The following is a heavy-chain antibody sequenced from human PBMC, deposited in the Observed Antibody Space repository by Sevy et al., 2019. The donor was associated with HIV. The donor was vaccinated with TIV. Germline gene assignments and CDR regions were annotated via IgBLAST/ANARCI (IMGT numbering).Heavy chain of an antibody. Sequence: GGSLRLSCAASGFTFSSYDMHWVRQATGKGLEWVSAIGTAGDTYYPGSVKGRFTISRENAKNSLYLQMNSLRAGDTAVYYCARASCSSTSCYYVDVLWCYGMDVWGQGTTVTVSS. J-gene: IGHJ6*02. CDR2: IGTAGDT. V-gene: IGHV3-13*01. D-gene: IGHD2-2*01. CDR3: ARASCSSTSCYYVDVLWCYGMDV. CDR1: GFTFSSYD.